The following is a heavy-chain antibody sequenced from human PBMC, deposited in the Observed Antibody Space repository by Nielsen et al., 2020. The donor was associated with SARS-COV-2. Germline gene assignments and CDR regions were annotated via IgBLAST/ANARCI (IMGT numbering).Heavy chain of an antibody. CDR3: ARQPDIAVGGEFDY. CDR1: GGSISSDY. V-gene: IGHV4-59*08. Sequence: SETLSLTCTVSGGSISSDYWGWIRQPPRKGLEWIGYIYNSGSTKYNPSLKSRVTISADTSNNQFFVSLSSVTAADTAVYYCARQPDIAVGGEFDYWGQGILVTVSS. CDR2: IYNSGST. J-gene: IGHJ4*02. D-gene: IGHD6-19*01.